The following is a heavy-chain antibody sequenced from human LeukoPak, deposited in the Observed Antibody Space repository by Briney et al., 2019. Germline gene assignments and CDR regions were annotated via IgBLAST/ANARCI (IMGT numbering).Heavy chain of an antibody. CDR2: ISSSSSYI. D-gene: IGHD6-13*01. Sequence: PGGSLRLSCAASGFTFSSYSMNWVRQAPGKGLEWVSSISSSSSYICYADSVKGRFNISRDNAKNSLYLQMNSLRAEDTAVYYCARDSYSSTCGYWGQGTLVTVSS. CDR1: GFTFSSYS. J-gene: IGHJ4*02. CDR3: ARDSYSSTCGY. V-gene: IGHV3-21*01.